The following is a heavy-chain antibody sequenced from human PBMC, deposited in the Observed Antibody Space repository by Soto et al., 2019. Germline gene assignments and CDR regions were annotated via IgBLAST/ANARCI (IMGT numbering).Heavy chain of an antibody. D-gene: IGHD1-26*01. V-gene: IGHV4-39*07. CDR2: IYYSGST. J-gene: IGHJ3*02. CDR1: GGSISSSSYY. CDR3: AREVGRGAFDI. Sequence: SETLSLTCTVSGGSISSSSYYWGWIRQPPGKGLEWIGSIYYSGSTYYNPSLKSRVTISVDTSKNQFSLKLSSVTAADTAVYYCAREVGRGAFDIWGQGTMVTVSS.